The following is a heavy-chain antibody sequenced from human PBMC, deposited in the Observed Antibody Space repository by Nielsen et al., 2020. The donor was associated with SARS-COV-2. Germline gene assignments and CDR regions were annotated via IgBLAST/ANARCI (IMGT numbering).Heavy chain of an antibody. V-gene: IGHV3-21*01. D-gene: IGHD3-3*01. J-gene: IGHJ4*02. CDR1: GFTFSSYA. CDR2: VSTGGDYI. Sequence: GGSLRLSCAASGFTFSSYAMSWVRQAPGKGLEWVSSVSTGGDYIHYADLVQGRFAISRDNAKDSLYLQMNSLRAEDTAIYYCARDRSGFGFDFWGQGALVTVSS. CDR3: ARDRSGFGFDF.